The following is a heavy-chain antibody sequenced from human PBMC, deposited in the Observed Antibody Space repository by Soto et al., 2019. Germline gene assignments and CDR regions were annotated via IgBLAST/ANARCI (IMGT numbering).Heavy chain of an antibody. Sequence: PVGSLRLSCAASGFTVSSNYMSWVRQAPGKGLEWVSVIYGGGYTYYADSVKGRFTISRDKSKNTLYLQMNSLRAEDTAVYYCASLVSGYDLDAFDIWGQGTMVTVSS. CDR3: ASLVSGYDLDAFDI. V-gene: IGHV3-66*01. CDR1: GFTVSSNY. J-gene: IGHJ3*02. CDR2: IYGGGYT. D-gene: IGHD5-12*01.